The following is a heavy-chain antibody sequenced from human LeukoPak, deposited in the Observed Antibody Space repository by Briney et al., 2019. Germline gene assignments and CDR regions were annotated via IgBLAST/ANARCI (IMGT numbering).Heavy chain of an antibody. D-gene: IGHD3-3*01. CDR2: ISTDGRST. J-gene: IGHJ3*02. Sequence: GGSLRLSCVASGFTFSSYWMDWVRQPPGKGPVWVSRISTDGRSTTYADSVKGRFTISRDNAKNTLYLQMNSLRAEDTAVYYCARDTYYDFWSGSGGAFDIWGQGTMVTVSS. CDR1: GFTFSSYW. CDR3: ARDTYYDFWSGSGGAFDI. V-gene: IGHV3-74*01.